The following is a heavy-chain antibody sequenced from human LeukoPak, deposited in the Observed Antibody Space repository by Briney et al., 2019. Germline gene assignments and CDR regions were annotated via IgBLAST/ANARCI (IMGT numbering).Heavy chain of an antibody. V-gene: IGHV3-66*02. J-gene: IGHJ4*02. CDR1: GFTVSSNY. CDR3: AIQLWLAKVLYDY. D-gene: IGHD5-18*01. Sequence: GGSLRLSCAASGFTVSSNYMSWVRQAPGKGLEWVSVIYSGGSTYYADSVKGRFTISRANSKNTMYLQMNSLRAEDTAVYYCAIQLWLAKVLYDYWGQGTLVTVSS. CDR2: IYSGGST.